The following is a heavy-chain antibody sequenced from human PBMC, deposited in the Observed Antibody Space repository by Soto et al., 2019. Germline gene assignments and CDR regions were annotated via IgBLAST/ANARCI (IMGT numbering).Heavy chain of an antibody. D-gene: IGHD6-6*01. CDR2: IYPADSDT. J-gene: IGHJ6*02. CDR3: ARRSSTSTRNYFYGVDV. CDR1: DRIYIREG. Sequence: GHSPTIRATGSDRIYIREGVVWVPNMPGKGLEWLGIIYPADSDTRYSRSFQGQVTISADKSISTAYLQWRSRKASDTAMYYCARRSSTSTRNYFYGVDVWGQGTTVTV. V-gene: IGHV5-51*01.